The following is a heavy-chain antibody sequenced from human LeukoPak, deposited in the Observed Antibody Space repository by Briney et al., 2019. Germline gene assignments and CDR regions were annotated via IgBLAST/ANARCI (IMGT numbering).Heavy chain of an antibody. Sequence: PGGSLRLSCAASGFTFSSYSMNWVRQAPGKGLEWVSSISSSSSYIYYADSVKGRFTISRDNAKNSLYRQMHGLRAEDTAVYYCARGDYYGMDVWGQGSTVTVSS. J-gene: IGHJ6*02. CDR2: ISSSSSYI. V-gene: IGHV3-21*01. CDR3: ARGDYYGMDV. CDR1: GFTFSSYS.